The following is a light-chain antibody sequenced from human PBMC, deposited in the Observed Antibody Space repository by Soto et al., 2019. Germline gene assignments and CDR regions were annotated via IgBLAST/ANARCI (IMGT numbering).Light chain of an antibody. V-gene: IGKV3-11*01. CDR2: DAY. Sequence: EVVLTQSPVTLSLSPGERATLSCRASQSFRGLLAWYQQKPGQAPRLLIYDAYNRATGIPPRFSGSGSGTDFTLTISSLEPEDAAVYYCQQRNMWPITFGQGTRLEIK. CDR1: QSFRGL. CDR3: QQRNMWPIT. J-gene: IGKJ5*01.